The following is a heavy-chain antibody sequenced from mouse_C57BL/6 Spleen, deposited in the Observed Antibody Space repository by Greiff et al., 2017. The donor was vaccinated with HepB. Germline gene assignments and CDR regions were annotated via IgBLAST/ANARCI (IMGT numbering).Heavy chain of an antibody. CDR1: GYTFTDYN. Sequence: EVQLQQSGPELVKPGASVKMSCKASGYTFTDYNMHWVKQSHGKSLEWIGYINPNNGGTSYNQKFKGKATLTVNKSSSTAYMELRSLTSEDAAVCYCARGGLYDGCSDWFAYWGQGTLVTVSA. J-gene: IGHJ3*01. CDR3: ARGGLYDGCSDWFAY. D-gene: IGHD2-3*01. CDR2: INPNNGGT. V-gene: IGHV1-22*01.